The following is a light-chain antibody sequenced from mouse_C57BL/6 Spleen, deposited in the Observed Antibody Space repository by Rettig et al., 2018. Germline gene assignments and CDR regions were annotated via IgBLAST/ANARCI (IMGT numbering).Light chain of an antibody. Sequence: VPTHSPPIMSPSPVEYITMPRSASSSVRYMYWYQQKPGSSPTLLIYDTSNLASGVPVRFSGSGSGTSYSLTISRMEAEDAATYYCQQWSSYPFTFGSGTKLEIK. V-gene: IGKV4-55*01. CDR2: DTS. CDR3: QQWSSYPFT. CDR1: SSVRY. J-gene: IGKJ4*01.